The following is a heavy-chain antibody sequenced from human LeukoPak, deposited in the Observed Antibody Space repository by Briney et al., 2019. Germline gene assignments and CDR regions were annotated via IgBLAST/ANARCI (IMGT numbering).Heavy chain of an antibody. J-gene: IGHJ4*02. D-gene: IGHD3-22*01. V-gene: IGHV3-11*04. CDR3: ARDYYDSSGLTW. Sequence: GRSLRLSCAASGFTFSDYYMSWIRQAPGKGLEWVSYISSSGSTIYYADSVKGRFTISRDNSKNTLYLQMNSLRAEDTAVYYCARDYYDSSGLTWWGQGTLVTVSS. CDR1: GFTFSDYY. CDR2: ISSSGSTI.